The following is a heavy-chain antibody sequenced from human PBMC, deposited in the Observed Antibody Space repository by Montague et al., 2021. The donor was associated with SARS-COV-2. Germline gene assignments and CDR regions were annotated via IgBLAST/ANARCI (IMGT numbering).Heavy chain of an antibody. Sequence: SETLSLTYTVSGGSITNNIDYWAWIRQPTGKGLEWIRSIHYTGNTYYNPSLKSRVTISILTYKNHFTLKLSSVTAAETAVYYCARLKRYFDSSGSPSAFDXWGQGEKVTVSS. CDR3: ARLKRYFDSSGSPSAFDX. CDR1: GGSITNNIDY. D-gene: IGHD3-22*01. CDR2: IHYTGNT. J-gene: IGHJ3*01. V-gene: IGHV4-39*02.